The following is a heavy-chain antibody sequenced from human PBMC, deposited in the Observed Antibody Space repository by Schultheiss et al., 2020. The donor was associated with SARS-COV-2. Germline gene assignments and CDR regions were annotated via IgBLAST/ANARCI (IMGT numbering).Heavy chain of an antibody. CDR2: IYYSGST. CDR3: ARETTVTKAFDY. J-gene: IGHJ4*02. CDR1: GYSISSGYY. Sequence: SETLSLTCAVSGYSISSGYYWGWIRQPPGKGLEWIGSIYYSGSTYYNPSLKSRVTISVDTSKNQFSLKLSSVTAADTAVYYCARETTVTKAFDYWGQGTLVTVSS. D-gene: IGHD4-17*01. V-gene: IGHV4-38-2*02.